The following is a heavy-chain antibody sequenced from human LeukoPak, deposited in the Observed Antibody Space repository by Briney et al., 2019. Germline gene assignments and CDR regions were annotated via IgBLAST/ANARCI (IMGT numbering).Heavy chain of an antibody. CDR2: ISGNGGST. J-gene: IGHJ3*02. CDR3: ARDSYHDAFDI. CDR1: GFTLSSYA. Sequence: PGGSLRLSCAASGFTLSSYAMSWVRQAPGKGLQWVSSISGNGGSTYYADSVKGRFTTSRDNSKNSLYLQMNSLRAEDTAVYYCARDSYHDAFDIWGQGTMVTVSS. D-gene: IGHD2-2*01. V-gene: IGHV3-23*01.